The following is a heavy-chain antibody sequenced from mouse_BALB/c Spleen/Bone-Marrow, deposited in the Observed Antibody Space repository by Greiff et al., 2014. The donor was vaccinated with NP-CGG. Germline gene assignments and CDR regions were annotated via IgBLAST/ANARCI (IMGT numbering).Heavy chain of an antibody. CDR2: ISSGGGNI. Sequence: EVKLVESGGDLVKSGGSLKPSCAASGFTFSSYSMSWVRQIPEKRLEWVATISSGGGNIYYPDSVKGRFTISRDNAKNNLYLQMSSLRSEDTALYYCVRSSPFFNGKGGDYAMDYWGQGTSVTVSS. V-gene: IGHV5-9*03. J-gene: IGHJ4*01. D-gene: IGHD2-1*01. CDR1: GFTFSSYS. CDR3: VRSSPFFNGKGGDYAMDY.